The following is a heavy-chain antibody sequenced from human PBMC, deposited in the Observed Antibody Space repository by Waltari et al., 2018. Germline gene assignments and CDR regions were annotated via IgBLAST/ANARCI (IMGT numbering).Heavy chain of an antibody. V-gene: IGHV4-59*01. Sequence: QVQLQESGPGLVQPSETLSFTCLVFGAPPHRNYWNWIRQPPGKGLEWLGYIHSSGSTKHNPSLKSRVTISMDTSKNQFSLKVTSMTAADTAVYYCARDLLGSSPYPFHYWGQGSLVSVSS. CDR1: GAPPHRNY. CDR3: ARDLLGSSPYPFHY. CDR2: IHSSGST. D-gene: IGHD6-6*01. J-gene: IGHJ4*02.